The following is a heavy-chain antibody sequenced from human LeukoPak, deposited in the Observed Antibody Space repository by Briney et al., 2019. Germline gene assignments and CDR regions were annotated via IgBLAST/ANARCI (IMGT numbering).Heavy chain of an antibody. Sequence: PGGSLRLSCDASGFSINTYTMYWVRQAPGKGLEWVSYISSSSSTIYYADSVKGRFTISRDNSKNTLYLQMNSLRAEDTAVYYCAKGEESYYDSSGYYYDYWGQGTLVTVSS. CDR3: AKGEESYYDSSGYYYDY. D-gene: IGHD3-22*01. V-gene: IGHV3-48*01. CDR2: ISSSSSTI. CDR1: GFSINTYT. J-gene: IGHJ4*02.